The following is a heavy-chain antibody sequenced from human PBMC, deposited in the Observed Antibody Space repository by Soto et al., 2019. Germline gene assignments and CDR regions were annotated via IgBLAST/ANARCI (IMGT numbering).Heavy chain of an antibody. Sequence: GGSLRLSCETSGFMFTTSGMHWVRQAPGKGLEWVSGIWLDGSERYYSDSVKGRFTISRDNSKNMLLLEMNSLRVEDTAVYFCARDASGTTSFLVSWGQGALVT. CDR3: ARDASGTTSFLVS. CDR2: IWLDGSER. V-gene: IGHV3-33*01. CDR1: GFMFTTSG. J-gene: IGHJ5*01. D-gene: IGHD1-1*01.